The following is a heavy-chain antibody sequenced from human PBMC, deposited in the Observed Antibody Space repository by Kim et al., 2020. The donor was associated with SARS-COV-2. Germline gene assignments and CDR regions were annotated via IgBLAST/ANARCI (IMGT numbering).Heavy chain of an antibody. Sequence: KYGPSFQGKVTISADKSISTAYLQWSSLKASDTAMYYCARAPIQPPGFDYWGQGTLVTVSS. D-gene: IGHD1-1*01. CDR3: ARAPIQPPGFDY. V-gene: IGHV5-51*01. J-gene: IGHJ4*02.